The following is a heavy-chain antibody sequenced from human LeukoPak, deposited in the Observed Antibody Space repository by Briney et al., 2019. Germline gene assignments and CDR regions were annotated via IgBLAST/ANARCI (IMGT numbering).Heavy chain of an antibody. J-gene: IGHJ4*02. CDR1: GFTFSSYG. Sequence: GGSLRLSCAASGASGFTFSSYGMSWVRQAPGRGLEWVSSISGSGGSTYYADSVKGRFTVSRDNSKNTLYLQMNTLRAEDTAVYYCAKAREWLVSYWGQGTLVTVSS. D-gene: IGHD3-3*01. V-gene: IGHV3-23*01. CDR2: ISGSGGST. CDR3: AKAREWLVSY.